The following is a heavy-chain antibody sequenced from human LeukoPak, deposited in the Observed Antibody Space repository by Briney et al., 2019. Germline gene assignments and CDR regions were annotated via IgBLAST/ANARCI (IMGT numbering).Heavy chain of an antibody. CDR1: GGTLSSYA. D-gene: IGHD3-10*01. CDR3: ARGFRITMVRERGNWFDP. J-gene: IGHJ5*02. Sequence: SVKVSCKASGGTLSSYAISWVRQAPGQGLEWMGGIIPIFGTANYAQKFQGRVTITADESTSTAYMERSSLRSEDTAVYYCARGFRITMVRERGNWFDPWGQGILVTVSS. CDR2: IIPIFGTA. V-gene: IGHV1-69*01.